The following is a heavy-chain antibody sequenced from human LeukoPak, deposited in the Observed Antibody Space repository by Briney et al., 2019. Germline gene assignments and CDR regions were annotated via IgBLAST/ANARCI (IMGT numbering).Heavy chain of an antibody. CDR3: ARVPAYNNQSSGSRGAFDI. CDR2: IYTSGST. V-gene: IGHV4-4*07. J-gene: IGHJ3*02. CDR1: GGSISSYY. D-gene: IGHD3-22*01. Sequence: SETLSLTCTVSGGSISSYYWSWIRQPAGKGLEWIGRIYTSGSTNYNPSLKSRVTMSVDTSKNQFSLKLSSVTAADTAVYYCARVPAYNNQSSGSRGAFDIWAQGTMVTVSS.